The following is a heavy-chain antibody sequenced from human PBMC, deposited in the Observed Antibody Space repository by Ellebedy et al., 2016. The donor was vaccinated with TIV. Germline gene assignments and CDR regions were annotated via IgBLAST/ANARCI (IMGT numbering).Heavy chain of an antibody. V-gene: IGHV3-23*01. CDR3: AKWAPWAATKYFDY. CDR1: GFTFSTYV. D-gene: IGHD2-15*01. J-gene: IGHJ4*02. Sequence: GESLKISCAASGFTFSTYVMSWVRQAPGKGLEWVSSITASGDGSDYADSVKGRFTISRDNSKNTLYLQMNSLRAEDTAIYYCAKWAPWAATKYFDYWGQGTLVTASS. CDR2: ITASGDGS.